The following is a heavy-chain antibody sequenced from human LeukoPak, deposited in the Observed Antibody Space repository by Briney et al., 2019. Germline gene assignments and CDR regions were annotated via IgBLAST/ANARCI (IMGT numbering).Heavy chain of an antibody. CDR2: MNPNSGNT. Sequence: ASVKVSCKASGYTFTSYDINWVRQATGQGLEWMGWMNPNSGNTGYAQKFRGRVTMTRNTSISTAYMELSSLRSEDTAVYYCAVNVDIVATSNWFDPWGQGTLVTVSS. CDR3: AVNVDIVATSNWFDP. D-gene: IGHD5-12*01. V-gene: IGHV1-8*01. J-gene: IGHJ5*02. CDR1: GYTFTSYD.